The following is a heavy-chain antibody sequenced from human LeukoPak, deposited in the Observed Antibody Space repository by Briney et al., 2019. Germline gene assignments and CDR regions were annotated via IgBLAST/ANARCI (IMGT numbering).Heavy chain of an antibody. CDR2: IIPIFGTA. Sequence: SVKVSCKASGYTFINYGISWVRQAPGQGLEWMGGIIPIFGTANYAQQSQGRVTITADESTSTAYMELSSLRSEDTAVYYGARDGSLAAAGRGYFDYWGQGTLVTVSS. CDR1: GYTFINYG. D-gene: IGHD6-13*01. J-gene: IGHJ4*02. V-gene: IGHV1-69*13. CDR3: ARDGSLAAAGRGYFDY.